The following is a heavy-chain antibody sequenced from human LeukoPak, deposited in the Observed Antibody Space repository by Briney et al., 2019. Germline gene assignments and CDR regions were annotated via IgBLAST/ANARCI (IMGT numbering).Heavy chain of an antibody. CDR2: IGGQSDRA. Sequence: PGGSLRLSCAASGFTFSSLAMSWVRQAPGKGLEWVSTIGGQSDRAYYADSVKGRFTISRDNSKSTLFLDMSSLRAEDTAGYYCAKLDPTVLGAFDVWGHGTMVTVSS. V-gene: IGHV3-23*01. CDR3: AKLDPTVLGAFDV. J-gene: IGHJ3*01. CDR1: GFTFSSLA. D-gene: IGHD1-1*01.